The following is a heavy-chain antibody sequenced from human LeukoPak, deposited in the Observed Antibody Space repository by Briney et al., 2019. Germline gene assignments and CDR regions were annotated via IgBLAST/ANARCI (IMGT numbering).Heavy chain of an antibody. CDR3: AKDRGVTATRGLIDY. D-gene: IGHD2-15*01. J-gene: IGHJ4*02. CDR1: GFTFSSYG. Sequence: GGSLRLSCAASGFTFSSYGMHWVRQAPGKGLEWVAVISYDGSNKYYADSVKGRFTISRDNSKNTLYLQVNSLRGEDTAVYYCAKDRGVTATRGLIDYWGQGTLVTVSS. CDR2: ISYDGSNK. V-gene: IGHV3-30*18.